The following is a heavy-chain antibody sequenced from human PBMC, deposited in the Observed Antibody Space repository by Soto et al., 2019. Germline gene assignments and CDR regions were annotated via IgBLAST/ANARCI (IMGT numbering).Heavy chain of an antibody. J-gene: IGHJ6*02. D-gene: IGHD1-26*01. CDR1: GFTFSSYA. Sequence: LRLSCAASGFTFSSYAMSWVRQAPGKGLEWVSTISGSGGNAYYADSVKGRFSISRDNSKNTLRLQMNSLRADGTAVYYCAKDGASGSYPPYYYFGMDVWGQGTTVTVSS. V-gene: IGHV3-23*01. CDR3: AKDGASGSYPPYYYFGMDV. CDR2: ISGSGGNA.